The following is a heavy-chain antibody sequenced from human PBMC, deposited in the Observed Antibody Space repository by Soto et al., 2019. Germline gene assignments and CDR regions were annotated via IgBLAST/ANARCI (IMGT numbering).Heavy chain of an antibody. CDR1: GFTFSSYA. CDR2: ISSNGGST. D-gene: IGHD2-2*01. Sequence: PGGSLRLSCSASGFTFSSYAMNWVRQAPGKGLEYVSAISSNGGSTYYADSVKGRFTISRDNSKNTLYLQMSSLRAEDTAVYYCVKDLGKNIVVVPAAMNHWGQGTLVTVS. J-gene: IGHJ5*02. CDR3: VKDLGKNIVVVPAAMNH. V-gene: IGHV3-64D*06.